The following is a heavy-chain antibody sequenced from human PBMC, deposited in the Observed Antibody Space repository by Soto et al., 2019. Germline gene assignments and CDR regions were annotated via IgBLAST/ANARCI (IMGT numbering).Heavy chain of an antibody. J-gene: IGHJ5*02. CDR3: ARDGTARGPNPFDP. CDR1: GYTFTDYY. D-gene: IGHD3-10*01. Sequence: QVQLVQSGAEVKKPGASVKVSCKASGYTFTDYYIHWVRQAPGQGLEWMAWINPYTGATKYAQKFQGWVTLTRDTSISTASMELSRLRSNDTAVYYFARDGTARGPNPFDPWGQGTLVTVSS. CDR2: INPYTGAT. V-gene: IGHV1-2*04.